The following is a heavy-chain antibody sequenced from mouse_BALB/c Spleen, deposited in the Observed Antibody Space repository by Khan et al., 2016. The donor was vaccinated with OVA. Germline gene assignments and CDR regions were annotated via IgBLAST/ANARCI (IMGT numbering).Heavy chain of an antibody. Sequence: VQLQQSGAELARPGASVKMSCKASGYTFTSYTIHWIKQRPGQGLEWIGYINPSNGYTNYNQKFKDKATLTADKSSTTAYMQLSSLTSDDSAASYCGRYGAFYRNDCWFAYWGQGTLVTVSA. V-gene: IGHV1-4*01. J-gene: IGHJ3*01. CDR1: GYTFTSYT. CDR3: GRYGAFYRNDCWFAY. CDR2: INPSNGYT. D-gene: IGHD2-14*01.